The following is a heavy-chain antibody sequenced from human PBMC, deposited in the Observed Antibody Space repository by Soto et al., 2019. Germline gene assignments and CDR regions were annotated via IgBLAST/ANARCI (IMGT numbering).Heavy chain of an antibody. V-gene: IGHV3-53*02. D-gene: IGHD6-19*01. CDR2: IYSGGST. J-gene: IGHJ2*01. CDR3: AGPSIGWSAHTGPGHFDL. CDR1: GFTVSSNY. Sequence: EVQLVETGGGLIQPGGSLRLSCAASGFTVSSNYMSWVRQAPGKGLEWVSVIYSGGSTYYADSVKGRFTISRDNSKNTLDLQMNSLRAEDTAVYYCAGPSIGWSAHTGPGHFDLWGRGTLVTVSS.